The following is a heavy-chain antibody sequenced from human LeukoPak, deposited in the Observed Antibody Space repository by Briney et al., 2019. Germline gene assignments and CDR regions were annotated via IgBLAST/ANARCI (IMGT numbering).Heavy chain of an antibody. D-gene: IGHD7-27*01. V-gene: IGHV3-23*01. CDR3: AKDGNWARFED. CDR2: ITSRSTT. Sequence: PGGSLRLSCAASGFIFSHYGMNWVHQAPGKGLEWVSGITSRSTTYYADSVKGRFTISRDNSKNMVWLQINSPTAEDTATYYCAKDGNWARFEDWGQGTLVTVSS. J-gene: IGHJ4*02. CDR1: GFIFSHYG.